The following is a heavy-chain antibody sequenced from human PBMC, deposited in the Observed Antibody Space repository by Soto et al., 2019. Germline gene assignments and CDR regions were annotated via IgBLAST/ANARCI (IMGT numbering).Heavy chain of an antibody. D-gene: IGHD5-12*01. Sequence: QITLKESGPTLVKPTQTLTLTCTFSGFSLSTSGVGVGWIRLPPGKALEWLALIYWDDDKRYSPSLKSRLTITKDTSKNQVVLTMTNMDPVDTATYYCAHVYGGYDNFDYWGQGTLVTVSS. V-gene: IGHV2-5*02. CDR3: AHVYGGYDNFDY. CDR2: IYWDDDK. J-gene: IGHJ4*02. CDR1: GFSLSTSGVG.